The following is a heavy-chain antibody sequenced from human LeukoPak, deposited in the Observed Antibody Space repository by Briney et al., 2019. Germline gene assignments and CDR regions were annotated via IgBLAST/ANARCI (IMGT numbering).Heavy chain of an antibody. D-gene: IGHD6-19*01. Sequence: SETLSLTCTVSGGSISSSSYYWGWIRQPPGKGLEWIGSIYYSGSTYYNPSLKSRVTISVDTSKNQFSLKLSSVTAADTAVYYCASAHSSGWYGDASDIWGQGTMVTVSS. CDR3: ASAHSSGWYGDASDI. J-gene: IGHJ3*02. CDR1: GGSISSSSYY. V-gene: IGHV4-39*01. CDR2: IYYSGST.